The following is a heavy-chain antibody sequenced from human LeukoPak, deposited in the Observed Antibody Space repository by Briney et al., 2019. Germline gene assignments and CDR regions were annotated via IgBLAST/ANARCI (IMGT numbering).Heavy chain of an antibody. Sequence: SVKVSCKASGGTFSSYAISWVRQAPGQGLEWMGGLIPIFGTANYAQKFQGRVTITADESTSTAYMELSSLRSEDTAVYYCARGIAHYDSSGPLDYWGQGTLVTVSS. D-gene: IGHD3-22*01. CDR3: ARGIAHYDSSGPLDY. J-gene: IGHJ4*02. CDR2: LIPIFGTA. V-gene: IGHV1-69*13. CDR1: GGTFSSYA.